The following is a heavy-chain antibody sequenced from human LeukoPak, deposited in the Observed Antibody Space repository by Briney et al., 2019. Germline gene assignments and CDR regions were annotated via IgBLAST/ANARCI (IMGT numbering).Heavy chain of an antibody. V-gene: IGHV4-31*03. CDR2: IYYSGST. CDR3: ATERTSPRRYGLDY. Sequence: PSETLSLTCTVSGGSISSGGYYWSWIRQHPGKGLEWIGYIYYSGSTYYNPSLKGRVTISVDTSKNQFSLKLSSVTAADTAVYYCATERTSPRRYGLDYWGQGTLVTVSS. J-gene: IGHJ4*02. CDR1: GGSISSGGYY. D-gene: IGHD5-18*01.